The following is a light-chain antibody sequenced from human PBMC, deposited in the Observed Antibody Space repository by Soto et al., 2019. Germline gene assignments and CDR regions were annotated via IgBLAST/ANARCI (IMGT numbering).Light chain of an antibody. V-gene: IGLV1-51*02. CDR2: ENN. CDR3: GTWDSSLSVNNYV. J-gene: IGLJ1*01. CDR1: SSNIGNNY. Sequence: QSVLTQPPSVSAAPGQKVTISCSGSSSNIGNNYVSWYQQLPGTAPKLLIYENNKRPSGIPDRFSGSKSGTSATLGITGLQTGDEADYYCGTWDSSLSVNNYVFGTGTKVTVL.